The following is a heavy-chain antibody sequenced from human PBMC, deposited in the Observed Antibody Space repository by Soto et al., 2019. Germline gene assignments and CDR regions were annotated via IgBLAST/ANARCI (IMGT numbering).Heavy chain of an antibody. CDR1: GGSFSGYY. J-gene: IGHJ5*02. D-gene: IGHD2-2*01. CDR3: ARDSIIVVQAATHNWFDP. V-gene: IGHV4-34*01. Sequence: SETLSLTCAVYGGSFSGYYWSLIRQPPGKVLECIGEINHSGSTNYNPSIKSRVTISVEKSKHQLSLKLRSVTSADTAVYYCARDSIIVVQAATHNWFDPWGQGTLVTVSS. CDR2: INHSGST.